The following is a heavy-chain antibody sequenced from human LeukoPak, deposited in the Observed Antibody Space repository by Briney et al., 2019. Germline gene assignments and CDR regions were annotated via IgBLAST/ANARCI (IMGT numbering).Heavy chain of an antibody. D-gene: IGHD3-16*01. CDR1: GFTVSSNY. CDR2: IYSGGST. CDR3: ARDLVRNYYYYGMDV. J-gene: IGHJ6*04. Sequence: GGSLRLSCAASGFTVSSNYMSWVRQAPGKGLEWVSVIYSGGSTYYADSVKGRFTISRDNSKNTLYLQMNSLRAEDTAVYYCARDLVRNYYYYGMDVWGKGTTVTVSS. V-gene: IGHV3-53*01.